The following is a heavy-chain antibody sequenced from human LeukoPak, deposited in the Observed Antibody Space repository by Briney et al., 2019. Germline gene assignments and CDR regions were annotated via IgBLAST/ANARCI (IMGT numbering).Heavy chain of an antibody. D-gene: IGHD6-19*01. CDR1: GFTFSSYG. J-gene: IGHJ4*02. CDR3: AKGGGFSGWYGVD. CDR2: IRYDGSNK. V-gene: IGHV3-30*02. Sequence: GGSLGLSCAASGFTFSSYGMHWVRQAPGKELEWVAFIRYDGSNKYYADSVKGRFTISRDNSKNTLYLQMNSLRAEDTAVYYCAKGGGFSGWYGVDWGQGTLVTVSS.